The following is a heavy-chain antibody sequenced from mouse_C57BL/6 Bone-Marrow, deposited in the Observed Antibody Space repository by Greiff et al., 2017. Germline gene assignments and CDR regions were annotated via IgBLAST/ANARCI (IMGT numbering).Heavy chain of an antibody. CDR2: IRSKSNNYAT. D-gene: IGHD3-2*02. Sequence: EVKLQESGGGLVQPKGSLKLSCAASGFSFNTYAMNWVRQAPGKGLEWVARIRSKSNNYATYYADSVKDRFTISRDDSESMLYLQMNNLKTEDTAMYYCVRQQLRLRGWFAYWGQGTLVTVSA. V-gene: IGHV10-1*01. CDR1: GFSFNTYA. J-gene: IGHJ3*01. CDR3: VRQQLRLRGWFAY.